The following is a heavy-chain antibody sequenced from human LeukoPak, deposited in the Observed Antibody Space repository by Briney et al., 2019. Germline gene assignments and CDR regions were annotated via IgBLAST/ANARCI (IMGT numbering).Heavy chain of an antibody. D-gene: IGHD1-26*01. CDR2: IKQDGSEK. Sequence: GGSLRLSCAASGFTFSSYAMSWVRQAPGKGLEWVANIKQDGSEKYYVDSVKGRFTISRDNAKNSLYLQMNSLRAEDTAVYYCARVVGAYLYYYYYGMDVWGQGTTVTVSS. CDR1: GFTFSSYA. V-gene: IGHV3-7*01. CDR3: ARVVGAYLYYYYYGMDV. J-gene: IGHJ6*02.